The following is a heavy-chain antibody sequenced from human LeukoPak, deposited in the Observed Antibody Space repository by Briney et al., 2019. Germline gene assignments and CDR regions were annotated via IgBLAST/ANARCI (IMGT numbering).Heavy chain of an antibody. J-gene: IGHJ4*02. CDR1: GFTFDDYA. CDR3: ARRDGSFDY. CDR2: ISWNSGSI. D-gene: IGHD5-24*01. Sequence: PGGSLRLSCAASGFTFDDYAMHWVRQAPGKGLEWVSGISWNSGSIGYADSVKGRFTISRDNAKNSLYLQMNSLRAEDTALYYCARRDGSFDYWGQGTLVTVSS. V-gene: IGHV3-9*01.